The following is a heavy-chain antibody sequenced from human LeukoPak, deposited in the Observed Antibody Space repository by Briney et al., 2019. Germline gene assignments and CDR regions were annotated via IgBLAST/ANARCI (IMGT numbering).Heavy chain of an antibody. D-gene: IGHD3-22*01. CDR1: GDSISSYY. CDR3: ARLYYDSSRYPNWFDP. J-gene: IGHJ5*02. V-gene: IGHV4-59*08. CDR2: IYYSGST. Sequence: SGTLSLTCTVSGDSISSYYWSWIRQPPGKGLEWIGYIYYSGSTNYNPSLKSRVTISVDTSKNQFSLKLSSVTAADTAVYYCARLYYDSSRYPNWFDPWGQGTLVTVSS.